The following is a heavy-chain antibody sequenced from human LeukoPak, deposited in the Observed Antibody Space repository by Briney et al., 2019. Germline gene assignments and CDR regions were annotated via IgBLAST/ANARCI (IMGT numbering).Heavy chain of an antibody. D-gene: IGHD6-19*01. CDR2: IRSKAYGGTT. V-gene: IGHV3-49*04. CDR3: TRHSSAWAFDY. J-gene: IGHJ4*02. Sequence: PGRSLRLSCTASGFTFGDYAMSWVRQAPGKGLEWVGFIRSKAYGGTTEYAAPVKGRFTISRDDSKSIAYLQMNSLKTEDTAVYYCTRHSSAWAFDYWGQGTLVTVSS. CDR1: GFTFGDYA.